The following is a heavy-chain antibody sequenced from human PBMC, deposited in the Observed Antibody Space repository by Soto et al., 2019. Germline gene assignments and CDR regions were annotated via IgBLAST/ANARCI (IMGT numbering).Heavy chain of an antibody. J-gene: IGHJ6*02. CDR2: IYYSGST. D-gene: IGHD4-17*01. Sequence: SETLSLTCTVSGGSISSYYWSWIRQPPGKGLEWIGYIYYSGSTNYNPSLKSRVTISVDTSKNQFSLKLSSVTAADTAVYYCARDMTVTTYYYGMDVWGQGTTVTVSS. V-gene: IGHV4-59*01. CDR1: GGSISSYY. CDR3: ARDMTVTTYYYGMDV.